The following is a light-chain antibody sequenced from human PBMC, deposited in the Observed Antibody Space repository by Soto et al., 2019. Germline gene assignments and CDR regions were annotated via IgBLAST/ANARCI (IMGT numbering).Light chain of an antibody. J-gene: IGLJ1*01. V-gene: IGLV2-14*01. CDR2: EVT. CDR3: CSYTDNSPHV. CDR1: SSDVGAYNY. Sequence: QSVLTQPASVSGSPGQSITISCTGTSSDVGAYNYVSWYQHHPGKAPKLLISEVTNRPSGVSGRFSGSKSGNTASLTIFGLQAEDEADYYCCSYTDNSPHVFGTGTKVTVL.